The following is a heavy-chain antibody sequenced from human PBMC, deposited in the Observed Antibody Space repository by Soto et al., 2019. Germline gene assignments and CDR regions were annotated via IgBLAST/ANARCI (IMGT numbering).Heavy chain of an antibody. CDR2: INHSGST. Sequence: QVQLQQWGAGLLKPSETLSLTCAVYGGSFSGYYWSWIRQPPGKGLEWIGEINHSGSTNYNPSLKSRVTISVDTSKNQFSLKLSSVTAADTAVYYCASASVTMARGVIRGMDVWGQGTTVTVSS. J-gene: IGHJ6*02. D-gene: IGHD3-10*01. CDR1: GGSFSGYY. CDR3: ASASVTMARGVIRGMDV. V-gene: IGHV4-34*01.